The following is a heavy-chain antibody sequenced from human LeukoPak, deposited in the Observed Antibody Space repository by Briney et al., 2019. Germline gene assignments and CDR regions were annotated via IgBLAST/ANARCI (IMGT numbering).Heavy chain of an antibody. Sequence: SETLSLTCTVSGGSISSYYWSWIRQPPGKGLEWIGYIYYSGSTNYSPSLKSRLTISVGTSKNQFSLKLSSVSAADTAVYYCARTYGSSGLGYFDLWGRGTLVTVSS. D-gene: IGHD6-13*01. CDR3: ARTYGSSGLGYFDL. CDR2: IYYSGST. J-gene: IGHJ2*01. V-gene: IGHV4-59*01. CDR1: GGSISSYY.